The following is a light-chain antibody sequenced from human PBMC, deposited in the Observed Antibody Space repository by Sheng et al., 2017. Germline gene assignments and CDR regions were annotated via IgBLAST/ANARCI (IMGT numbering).Light chain of an antibody. J-gene: IGKJ2*01. Sequence: IQLTQSPSSLSASVGDRVTITCRASQDISSFLAWYQQKPGKAPNLLIYGASTLQSGVPSRFSGSGSGTDFTLTISSLQPEDFATYYCQHLNNYSRTFGQGTKLEI. CDR1: QDISSF. CDR3: QHLNNYSRT. CDR2: GAS. V-gene: IGKV1-9*01.